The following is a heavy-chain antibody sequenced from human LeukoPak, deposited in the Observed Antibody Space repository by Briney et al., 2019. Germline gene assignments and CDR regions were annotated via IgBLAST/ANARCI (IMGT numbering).Heavy chain of an antibody. J-gene: IGHJ5*02. CDR1: GYTFTGYY. D-gene: IGHD2-2*01. V-gene: IGHV1-2*02. Sequence: ASVKVSCKASGYTFTGYYMHWVRQAPGQGLEWMGWINPNSGGTNYAQKFQGRVTMTRDTSISTAYMELSRLRSDDTAVYYCARRDIVVVPAAGVYNWFDPWGQGTLVTVSS. CDR2: INPNSGGT. CDR3: ARRDIVVVPAAGVYNWFDP.